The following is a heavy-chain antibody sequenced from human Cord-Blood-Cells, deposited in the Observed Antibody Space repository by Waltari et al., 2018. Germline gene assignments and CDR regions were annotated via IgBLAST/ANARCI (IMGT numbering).Heavy chain of an antibody. Sequence: QVQLQQWGAGLLKPSETLSRTCAVYGGSFSGYYWSWIRQPPGKGLEWIGEINHSGSTNYNPSLKSRVTISVDTSKNQFSLKLSSVTAADTAVYYCAIIHSSSWYYFDYWGQGTLVTVSS. D-gene: IGHD6-13*01. CDR2: INHSGST. J-gene: IGHJ4*02. CDR3: AIIHSSSWYYFDY. CDR1: GGSFSGYY. V-gene: IGHV4-34*01.